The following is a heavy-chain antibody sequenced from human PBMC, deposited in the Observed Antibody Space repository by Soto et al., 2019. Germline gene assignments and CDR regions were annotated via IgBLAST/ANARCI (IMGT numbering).Heavy chain of an antibody. V-gene: IGHV4-31*02. Sequence: QVQLVESGGGLVRPGGSLRLSCAASGFTFNEYYINWIRQAPGKGLEWIGNIYYSGGTYSNPSLESRVVMSVDTSKNEFTLKVNSVTAADTAMYYCARFAKEENPKRESWYAFDIWGQGILVTVSS. D-gene: IGHD6-13*01. CDR2: IYYSGGT. CDR3: ARFAKEENPKRESWYAFDI. CDR1: GFTFNEYY. J-gene: IGHJ4*02.